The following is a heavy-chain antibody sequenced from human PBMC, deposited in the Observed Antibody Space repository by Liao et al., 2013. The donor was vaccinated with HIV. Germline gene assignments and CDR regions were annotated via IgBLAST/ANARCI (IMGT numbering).Heavy chain of an antibody. Sequence: QVQLQESGPGVVKPSETLSLTCTVSGGSIRSYYWSWIRQPAGKGLEWIGRIYTGGITNYNPSLKSRVTMSMDTPKNQFSLNLNSVTAADTAVYYCARDRDINWYFDLWGRGTLVTVSS. CDR3: ARDRDINWYFDL. J-gene: IGHJ2*01. CDR2: IYTGGIT. CDR1: GGSIRSYY. V-gene: IGHV4-4*07. D-gene: IGHD2-15*01.